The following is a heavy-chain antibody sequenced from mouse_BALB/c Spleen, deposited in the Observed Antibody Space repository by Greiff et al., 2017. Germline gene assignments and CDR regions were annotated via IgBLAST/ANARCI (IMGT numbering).Heavy chain of an antibody. CDR3: ARDGYPYYFDY. D-gene: IGHD2-2*01. CDR1: GFTFSSYA. J-gene: IGHJ2*01. Sequence: EVHLVESGGGLVKPGGSLKLSCAASGFTFSSYAMSWVRQTPEKRLEWVASISSGGSTYYPDSVKGRFTISRDNARNILYLQMSSLRSEDTAMYYCARDGYPYYFDYWGQGTTLTVSS. CDR2: ISSGGST. V-gene: IGHV5-6-5*01.